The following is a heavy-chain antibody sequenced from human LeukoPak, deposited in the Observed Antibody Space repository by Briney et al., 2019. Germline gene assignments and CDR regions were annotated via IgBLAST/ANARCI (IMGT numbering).Heavy chain of an antibody. D-gene: IGHD3-3*01. CDR2: INTNTGNP. CDR3: ARSYYDFWSGYFPQID. V-gene: IGHV7-4-1*02. J-gene: IGHJ4*02. CDR1: GYTFTSYA. Sequence: ASVKVSCKASGYTFTSYAMNWVRQAPGQGLEWMGWINTNTGNPTYAQGFTGRFVFSLDTSVSTAYLQISSLKAEDTAVYYCARSYYDFWSGYFPQIDWGQGTLVTVSS.